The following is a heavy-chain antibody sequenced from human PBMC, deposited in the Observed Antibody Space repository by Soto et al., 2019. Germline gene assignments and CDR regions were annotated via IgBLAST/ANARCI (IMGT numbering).Heavy chain of an antibody. CDR1: GYTFTDYA. Sequence: ASVKVSCKASGYTFTDYAIHWVRHAPGQGLEWMGWINVGNGNTGYSRKFQGRVTNARDMSASTAYIEVTSLKSEDTAIYYCAREGAHYTTLDHWGQGTLVTVSS. V-gene: IGHV1-3*01. CDR2: INVGNGNT. CDR3: AREGAHYTTLDH. D-gene: IGHD1-26*01. J-gene: IGHJ4*02.